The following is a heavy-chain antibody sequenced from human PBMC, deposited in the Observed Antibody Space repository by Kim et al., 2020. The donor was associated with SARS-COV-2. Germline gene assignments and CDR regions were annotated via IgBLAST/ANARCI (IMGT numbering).Heavy chain of an antibody. CDR1: GFTFSSYA. V-gene: IGHV3-30*04. D-gene: IGHD1-26*01. J-gene: IGHJ6*02. CDR2: ISYDGSNK. Sequence: GGSLRLSCAASGFTFSSYAMHWVRQAPGKGLEWVAVISYDGSNKYYADSVKGRFTISRDNSKNTLYLQMNSLRAEDTAVYYCARVGIVGATTPYYYYGMDVWGQGTTVTVSS. CDR3: ARVGIVGATTPYYYYGMDV.